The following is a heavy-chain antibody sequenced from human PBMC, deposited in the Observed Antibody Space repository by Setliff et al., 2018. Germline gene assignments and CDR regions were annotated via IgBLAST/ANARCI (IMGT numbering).Heavy chain of an antibody. Sequence: GGSLRLSCVASGFSFSSYAVSWVRQTPGKGLEWVSTVTDDGRRTYYPNPVKGRFTISRDNAKNSLYLQMNNLRVEDTAIYYCARLDYGSPAEYWGQGTLVTVSS. V-gene: IGHV3-23*01. CDR3: ARLDYGSPAEY. D-gene: IGHD4-17*01. J-gene: IGHJ4*02. CDR1: GFSFSSYA. CDR2: VTDDGRRT.